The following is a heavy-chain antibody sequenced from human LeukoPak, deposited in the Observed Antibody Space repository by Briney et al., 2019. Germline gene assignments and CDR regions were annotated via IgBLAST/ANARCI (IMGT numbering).Heavy chain of an antibody. D-gene: IGHD6-19*01. V-gene: IGHV3-23*01. J-gene: IGHJ6*02. Sequence: PGGSLRLSCAASGFTFSNYWMIWVRQAPGKGLEWVSVIGGGDGSIYYADSVKGRFTISRDNSKNTLYLQMTNLRAEDAAIYYCAKGMGLAHYYFYGMDVWGQGTTVTVSS. CDR1: GFTFSNYW. CDR3: AKGMGLAHYYFYGMDV. CDR2: IGGGDGSI.